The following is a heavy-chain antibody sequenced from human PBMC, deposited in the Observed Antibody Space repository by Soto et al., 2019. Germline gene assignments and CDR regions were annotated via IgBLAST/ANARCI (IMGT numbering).Heavy chain of an antibody. CDR2: IYPGDSDT. V-gene: IGHV5-51*01. CDR1: GYTFNTYW. CDR3: ARQKLWMATINNDAFDV. J-gene: IGHJ3*01. D-gene: IGHD2-21*01. Sequence: PGESLKISCRGSGYTFNTYWIGWVRQMPGKGLEWMGFIYPGDSDTPYSPSFQGQVTISVDKSIITAYLQWRSLKVSDTAIHYRARQKLWMATINNDAFDVWGQGTKVTVSS.